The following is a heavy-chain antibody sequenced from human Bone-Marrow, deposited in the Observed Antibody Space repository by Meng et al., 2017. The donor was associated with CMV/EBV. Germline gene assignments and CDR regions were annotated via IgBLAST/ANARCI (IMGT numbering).Heavy chain of an antibody. D-gene: IGHD4-17*01. Sequence: QVQLQESGPGLVKPSQTLSLTCTVSGGSIRSGSYYWSWIRQPAGKGLEWIGRIYTSGSTNYNPSLKSRVTISVDTSKNQFSLKLSSVTAADTAVYYCARGRPSYGDYSWGQGTLVTVSS. CDR1: GGSIRSGSYY. CDR3: ARGRPSYGDYS. V-gene: IGHV4-61*02. CDR2: IYTSGST. J-gene: IGHJ4*02.